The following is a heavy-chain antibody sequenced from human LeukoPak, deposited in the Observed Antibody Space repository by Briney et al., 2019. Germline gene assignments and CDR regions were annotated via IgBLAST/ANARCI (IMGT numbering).Heavy chain of an antibody. CDR1: GGSISSYY. CDR2: IYYSGST. Sequence: SENLSLTCTVSGGSISSYYWSWIRQPPGKGLEWIGYIYYSGSTNYNPSLKSRVTISVDTSKNQFSLKLSSVAAADTAVYYCARAGNKLSGAFDIWGQGTMVTVSS. V-gene: IGHV4-59*01. J-gene: IGHJ3*02. D-gene: IGHD3-10*01. CDR3: ARAGNKLSGAFDI.